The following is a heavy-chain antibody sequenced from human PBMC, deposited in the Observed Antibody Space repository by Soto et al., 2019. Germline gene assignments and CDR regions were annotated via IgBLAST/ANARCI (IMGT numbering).Heavy chain of an antibody. D-gene: IGHD6-19*01. V-gene: IGHV3-30*18. CDR1: GFTFSSYG. CDR3: AKDRQWLNRYYYYGMDV. CDR2: ISYDGSNK. J-gene: IGHJ6*02. Sequence: QVQLVESGGGVVQPGRSLRLSCAASGFTFSSYGMHWVRQAPGKGLEWVAVISYDGSNKYYADSVKGRFTISRDNSKNTLYLQRNSLRAEDTAVYYCAKDRQWLNRYYYYGMDVWGQGTTVTVSS.